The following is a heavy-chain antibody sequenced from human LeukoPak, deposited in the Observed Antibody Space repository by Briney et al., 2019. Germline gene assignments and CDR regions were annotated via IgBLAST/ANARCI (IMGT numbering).Heavy chain of an antibody. CDR2: ISAYNGNT. CDR3: ARDLASDDFWSGFDY. V-gene: IGHV1-18*01. D-gene: IGHD3-3*01. CDR1: GYTFTNYG. Sequence: ASVKVSCKASGYTFTNYGISWVRQAPGQGLEWMGWISAYNGNTNYAQNLQGRVTMTRDTSTSTAYMELRSLRSDDTAVYYCARDLASDDFWSGFDYWGQGPLVTVSS. J-gene: IGHJ4*02.